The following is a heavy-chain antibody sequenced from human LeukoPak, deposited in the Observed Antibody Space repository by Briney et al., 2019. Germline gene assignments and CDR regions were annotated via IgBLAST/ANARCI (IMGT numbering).Heavy chain of an antibody. CDR2: IYYSGST. CDR1: GGSISSYY. J-gene: IGHJ4*02. Sequence: SETLSLTCTVSGGSISSYYWSWIRQPPGKGLEWIGYIYYSGSTNYNPSLKSRVTISVDTSKNQFSLKLSSVTAADTAVYYCARGSFRPLDYWGQGTLVTVSS. CDR3: ARGSFRPLDY. D-gene: IGHD1-26*01. V-gene: IGHV4-59*01.